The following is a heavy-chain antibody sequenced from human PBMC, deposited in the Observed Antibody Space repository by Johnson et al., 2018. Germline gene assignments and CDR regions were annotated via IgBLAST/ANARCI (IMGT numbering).Heavy chain of an antibody. CDR1: GFTFSSYA. J-gene: IGHJ6*02. V-gene: IGHV3-30-3*01. D-gene: IGHD3-22*01. CDR2: ISYDGSKK. CDR3: ARDSSWLLLHMDV. Sequence: QVQLVESGGGVVQPGRSLRLSCAASGFTFSSYAMHWVRQAPGKGLEWVAVISYDGSKKYYADSVKGRFTISRDNSKNTLYLQMNSLRAEDTAVYYCARDSSWLLLHMDVWGQGTTVTVSS.